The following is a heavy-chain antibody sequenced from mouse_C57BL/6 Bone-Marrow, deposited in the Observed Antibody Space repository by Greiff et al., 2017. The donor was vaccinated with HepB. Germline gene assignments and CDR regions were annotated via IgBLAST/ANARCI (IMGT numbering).Heavy chain of an antibody. CDR3: ERDDYYGSPWFAY. D-gene: IGHD1-1*01. Sequence: EVQLVESGPGMVKPSQSLSLTCPVTGYSFTSGYDWHWIRHFPGNKLGWMGYIIYSGSTNYNPSLKSRIPITHDTSKNHFFLKLISVTTEDTATYYCERDDYYGSPWFAYWGQGTLVTVSA. CDR2: IIYSGST. CDR1: GYSFTSGYD. J-gene: IGHJ3*01. V-gene: IGHV3-1*01.